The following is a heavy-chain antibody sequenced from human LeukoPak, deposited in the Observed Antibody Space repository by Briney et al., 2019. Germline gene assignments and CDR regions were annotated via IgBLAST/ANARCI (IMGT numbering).Heavy chain of an antibody. CDR3: AREGGFYRPLDY. V-gene: IGHV4-4*02. CDR1: GGSVSSTNW. J-gene: IGHJ4*02. D-gene: IGHD6-25*01. Sequence: SETLSLTCGVSGGSVSSTNWWTWIRQPPGKGLEWIGEVHLDGRTNFDPSLKSRLTMSVDLSENHVSLKLTSVTAADTAVYYCAREGGFYRPLDYSGQGTLVTVSS. CDR2: VHLDGRT.